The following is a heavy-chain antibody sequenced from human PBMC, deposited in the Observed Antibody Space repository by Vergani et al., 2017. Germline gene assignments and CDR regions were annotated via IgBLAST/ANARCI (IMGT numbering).Heavy chain of an antibody. CDR2: ISSSSSYI. V-gene: IGHV3-21*01. D-gene: IGHD3-9*01. CDR3: ARARCIETCYMSNWLDS. J-gene: IGHJ5*01. Sequence: EVQLVESGGGLVQPGGSLRLSCAASGFTFSSYSMNWVRQAPGKGLEWVSSISSSSSYIHYSDSLKGRFTISRDNAKSSLYLQMNSLRVEDTGVYYCARARCIETCYMSNWLDSWGQGTLVTVSS. CDR1: GFTFSSYS.